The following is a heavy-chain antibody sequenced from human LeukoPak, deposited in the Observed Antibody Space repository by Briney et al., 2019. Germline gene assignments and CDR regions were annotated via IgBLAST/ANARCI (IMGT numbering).Heavy chain of an antibody. CDR3: ARVYGSGSYRDAFDI. J-gene: IGHJ3*02. CDR2: INPSGGST. CDR1: GYTFTSYY. Sequence: ASVKVSCKASGYTFTSYYMHWVRQAPGQGLEWMGIINPSGGSTSYAQKFQGRVTMTRDTSTSTVYMEQSSLRSEDTAVYYCARVYGSGSYRDAFDIWGQGTMVTVSS. D-gene: IGHD3-10*01. V-gene: IGHV1-46*01.